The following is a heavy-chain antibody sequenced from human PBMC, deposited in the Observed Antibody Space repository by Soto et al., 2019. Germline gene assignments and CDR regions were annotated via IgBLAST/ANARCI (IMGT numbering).Heavy chain of an antibody. Sequence: SETLSLTCTVSGGSISSGGYYWSWIRQHPGKGLEWIGYIYYSGSTYYNPSLKSRVTISVDTSKNQFSLKLSSVTAADTAVYYCARGSYYYDSSGYYLDYWGQGTLVTVSS. CDR2: IYYSGST. CDR3: ARGSYYYDSSGYYLDY. CDR1: GGSISSGGYY. V-gene: IGHV4-31*03. J-gene: IGHJ4*02. D-gene: IGHD3-22*01.